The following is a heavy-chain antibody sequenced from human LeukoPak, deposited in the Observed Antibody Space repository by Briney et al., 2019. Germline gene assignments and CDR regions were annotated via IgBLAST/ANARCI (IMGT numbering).Heavy chain of an antibody. Sequence: GGSLRLSCAASGFTFSSSAMSWVRQAPGKGLEWVSAISGSGGSTYYADSVKGRFTISRDNSKNTLYLQMNSLKTEDTAVYYCTRLTAMVNGTDYWGQGTLVTVSS. CDR2: ISGSGGST. CDR1: GFTFSSSA. J-gene: IGHJ4*02. V-gene: IGHV3-23*01. CDR3: TRLTAMVNGTDY. D-gene: IGHD5-18*01.